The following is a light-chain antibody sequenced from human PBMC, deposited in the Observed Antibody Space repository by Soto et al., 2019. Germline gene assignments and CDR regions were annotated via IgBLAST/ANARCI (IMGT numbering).Light chain of an antibody. V-gene: IGLV4-69*01. CDR2: LNSDGSH. J-gene: IGLJ2*01. CDR1: SGHSNYA. Sequence: QTVVTQPPSASASLGASVKLTCTLSSGHSNYAIAWHQQQPEKGPRYLMRLNSDGSHSKGDGIPDRFSGSSSGAERYLSISGIQSEDEAAYYCQTWGTGIRVFGGGTKLTVL. CDR3: QTWGTGIRV.